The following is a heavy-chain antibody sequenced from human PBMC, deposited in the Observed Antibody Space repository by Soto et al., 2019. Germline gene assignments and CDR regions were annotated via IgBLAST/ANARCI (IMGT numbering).Heavy chain of an antibody. D-gene: IGHD6-13*01. CDR2: ISWHSGTI. Sequence: GGSLRLSCAASGFTFDDYAMHWVRQAPGKGLEWVSGISWHSGTIAYADSVKGRFTISRDNAKNSLYLQMNSLRAEDTALYYCAKENIAASAFDSWGQGTLVTVSS. V-gene: IGHV3-9*01. CDR3: AKENIAASAFDS. J-gene: IGHJ4*02. CDR1: GFTFDDYA.